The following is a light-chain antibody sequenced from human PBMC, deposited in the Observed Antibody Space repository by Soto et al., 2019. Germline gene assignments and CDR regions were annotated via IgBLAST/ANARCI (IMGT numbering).Light chain of an antibody. CDR2: AAS. CDR3: QQSFSIPPFT. CDR1: QSISTF. Sequence: DIQMTQSPSSLSASVGDRITVTCRASQSISTFLNWYQQKPGKAPKLLIYAASSLQGGVPSRFSGSGSGTDITLTISSLQPEDFATYYCQQSFSIPPFTFGPGTKVDI. V-gene: IGKV1-39*01. J-gene: IGKJ3*01.